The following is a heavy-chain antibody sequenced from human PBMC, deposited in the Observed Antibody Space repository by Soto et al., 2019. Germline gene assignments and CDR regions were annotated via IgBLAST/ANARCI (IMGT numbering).Heavy chain of an antibody. CDR2: ISGTGGST. CDR3: AKVVTYYSDAAGSNYFDY. D-gene: IGHD3-22*01. J-gene: IGHJ4*02. CDR1: AFTFSTYA. V-gene: IGHV3-23*01. Sequence: GGSLRLSCAASAFTFSTYAMSWVRQAPGKGLEWVSAISGTGGSTYYADSVKGRFTISRDNSKNTLYLQMNSLRAEDTALYYCAKVVTYYSDAAGSNYFDYWGQGTLVTVSS.